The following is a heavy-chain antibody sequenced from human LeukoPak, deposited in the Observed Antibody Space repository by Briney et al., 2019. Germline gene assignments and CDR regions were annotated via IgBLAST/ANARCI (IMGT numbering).Heavy chain of an antibody. D-gene: IGHD6-19*01. Sequence: ASVKVSCKTSGYTFTRYYMHWVRQAPGQGLEWMGIINPSGGSTTYAQKLQGRVTMTRDMSTSTVYMELSSLRSEDTAVYYCASQKWGLVPVYWGQGTLVTVSS. V-gene: IGHV1-46*04. CDR1: GYTFTRYY. J-gene: IGHJ4*02. CDR2: INPSGGST. CDR3: ASQKWGLVPVY.